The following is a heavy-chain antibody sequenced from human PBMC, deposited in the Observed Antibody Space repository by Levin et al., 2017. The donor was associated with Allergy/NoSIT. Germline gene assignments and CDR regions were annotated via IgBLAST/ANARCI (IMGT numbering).Heavy chain of an antibody. Sequence: GESLKISCAASGFTFSSYSMNWVRQAPGKGLEWVSSISSSSSYIYYADSVKGRFTISRDNAKNSLYLQMNSLRAEDTAVYYCARARVGSILWFGELSPLGGMDVWGQGTTVTVSS. V-gene: IGHV3-21*01. J-gene: IGHJ6*02. D-gene: IGHD3-10*01. CDR3: ARARVGSILWFGELSPLGGMDV. CDR2: ISSSSSYI. CDR1: GFTFSSYS.